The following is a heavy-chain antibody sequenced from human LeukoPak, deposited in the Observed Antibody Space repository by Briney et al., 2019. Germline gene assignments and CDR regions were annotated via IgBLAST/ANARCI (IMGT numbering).Heavy chain of an antibody. J-gene: IGHJ6*02. D-gene: IGHD3-10*01. V-gene: IGHV4-61*05. CDR3: ARVGQNYYGSGSYGNYYYVMDV. CDR2: INYSGST. Sequence: PSETLSLTCTVSGGSISSSHYYWGWIRQPPGKGLEWIGYINYSGSTNYNSCLKSRDTISVDTSKTQFSLKLTSVTAADTAVYYCARVGQNYYGSGSYGNYYYVMDVWGQGTTVTVPS. CDR1: GGSISSSHYY.